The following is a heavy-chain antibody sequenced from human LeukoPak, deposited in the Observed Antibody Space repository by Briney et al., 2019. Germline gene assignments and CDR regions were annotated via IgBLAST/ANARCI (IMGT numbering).Heavy chain of an antibody. Sequence: SVKVSCKASGGTFSSYAISWVRQAPGQGLEWMGRIIPILGIANYAQKFQGRVTITADKSTSTAYMELSSLRSEDTAVYYCARDGRGSSGIMPGGHYYYYYGMDVWGQGTTVTVSS. D-gene: IGHD6-25*01. V-gene: IGHV1-69*04. J-gene: IGHJ6*02. CDR2: IIPILGIA. CDR1: GGTFSSYA. CDR3: ARDGRGSSGIMPGGHYYYYYGMDV.